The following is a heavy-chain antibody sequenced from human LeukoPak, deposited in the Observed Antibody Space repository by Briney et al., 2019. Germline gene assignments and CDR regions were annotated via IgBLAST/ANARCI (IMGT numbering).Heavy chain of an antibody. D-gene: IGHD5-18*01. J-gene: IGHJ4*02. CDR1: GFTFSSYE. CDR2: ISSSGSTI. CDR3: ARCVGLWSYEFDY. V-gene: IGHV3-48*03. Sequence: GGSLRLSCAASGFTFSSYEMNWVRQAPGKGLEWVLYISSSGSTIYYADSVKGRFTISRDNSKNSLYLQMNSLRAEDTAAYYCARCVGLWSYEFDYWGQGTLVTVSS.